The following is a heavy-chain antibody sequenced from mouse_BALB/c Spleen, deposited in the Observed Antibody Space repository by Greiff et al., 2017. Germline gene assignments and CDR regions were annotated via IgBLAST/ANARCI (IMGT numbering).Heavy chain of an antibody. CDR1: GFSLTSYG. D-gene: IGHD2-3*01. CDR2: IWAGGST. CDR3: ARDQHGYYVRYAMDY. Sequence: VMLVESGPGLVAPSQSLSITCTVSGFSLTSYGVHWVRQPPGKGLEWLGVIWAGGSTNYNSALMSRLSISKDNSKSQVFLKMNSLQTDDTAMYYCARDQHGYYVRYAMDYWGQGTSVTVSS. V-gene: IGHV2-9*02. J-gene: IGHJ4*01.